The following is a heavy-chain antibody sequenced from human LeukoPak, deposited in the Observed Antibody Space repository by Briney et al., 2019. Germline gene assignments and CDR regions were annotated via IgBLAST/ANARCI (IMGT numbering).Heavy chain of an antibody. V-gene: IGHV1-2*02. CDR3: AGGDSIAARRNWFDP. CDR1: GYTFTGYY. CDR2: INPNSGGT. D-gene: IGHD6-6*01. J-gene: IGHJ5*02. Sequence: ASVKVSCKASGYTFTGYYMHWVRQAPGQGLEWMGWINPNSGGTNYAQKFQGRVTMTRDTSISTAYMELSRLRSDDTAVYYCAGGDSIAARRNWFDPWGQGTLVTVSS.